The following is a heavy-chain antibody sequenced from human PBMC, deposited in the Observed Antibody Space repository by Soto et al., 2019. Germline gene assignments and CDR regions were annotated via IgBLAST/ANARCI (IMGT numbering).Heavy chain of an antibody. CDR3: ARQGFGPLHGLVDV. CDR1: GGSISSYY. D-gene: IGHD3-10*01. V-gene: IGHV4-59*08. Sequence: QVQLQESGPGLVKPSETLSLSCTVSGGSISSYYWSWFRQSPGKRMEWIGYVHHSWGSSYNPSLQGRVAISPDTSKSQFSLKVTSVTATDTAVYYCARQGFGPLHGLVDVWGQGTTVTVSS. CDR2: VHHSWGS. J-gene: IGHJ6*02.